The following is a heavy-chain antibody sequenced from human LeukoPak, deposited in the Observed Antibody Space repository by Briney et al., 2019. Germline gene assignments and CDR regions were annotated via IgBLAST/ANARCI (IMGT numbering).Heavy chain of an antibody. CDR1: GFTFTSFG. Sequence: ASMKGSCKAFGFTFTSFGISWGRQGPGQRLGWMGWISAYNGNTNYAQKLQGRVTMTTDTSTSTAYMELRSLRSDDTAVYYCARGKQQLYPGDWGQGTLVTVSS. CDR3: ARGKQQLYPGD. J-gene: IGHJ4*02. D-gene: IGHD2-2*02. V-gene: IGHV1-18*01. CDR2: ISAYNGNT.